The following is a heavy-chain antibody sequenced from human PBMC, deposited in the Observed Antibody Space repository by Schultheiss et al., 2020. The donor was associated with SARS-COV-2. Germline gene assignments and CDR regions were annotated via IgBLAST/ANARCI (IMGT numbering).Heavy chain of an antibody. CDR1: GYSISSGYY. CDR2: IYTSGST. CDR3: ASSSSFDY. V-gene: IGHV4-38-2*01. Sequence: SETLSLTCAVSGYSISSGYYWGWIRQPPGKGLEWIGRIYTSGSTNYNPSLKSRVTMSVDTSKNQFSLKLSSVTAADTAVYYCASSSSFDYWGQGTLVTVSS. D-gene: IGHD6-13*01. J-gene: IGHJ4*02.